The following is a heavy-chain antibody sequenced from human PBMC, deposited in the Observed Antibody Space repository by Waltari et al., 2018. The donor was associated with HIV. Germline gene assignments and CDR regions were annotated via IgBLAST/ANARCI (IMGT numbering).Heavy chain of an antibody. J-gene: IGHJ4*02. CDR2: IGAAGDT. CDR3: VRVRDSSSGWYIFDY. CDR1: GFTFNTYA. V-gene: IGHV3-13*04. Sequence: EVHLVESGGGLIQPGGSLRLSCAASGFTFNTYAMHWVRQAAGEGLQWVSAIGAAGDTYYSDSVKGRFTISRENAKNSLFLQMNSLRAGDMAVYFCVRVRDSSSGWYIFDYWGQGALVTVSS. D-gene: IGHD6-19*01.